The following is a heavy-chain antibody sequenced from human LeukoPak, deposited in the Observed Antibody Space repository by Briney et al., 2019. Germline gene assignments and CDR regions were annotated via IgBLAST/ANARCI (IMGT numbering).Heavy chain of an antibody. CDR3: AKAGAAAGNFDY. CDR2: IRYDGSNK. J-gene: IGHJ4*02. D-gene: IGHD6-13*01. V-gene: IGHV3-30*02. CDR1: GFTLSSHG. Sequence: PGGSLRLSCSAYGFTLSSHGMHWGRQAPGKGLGWVAFIRYDGSNKYYADSVKGRFTISRDNSKNTLYLQMNSLRAEDTVVYYCAKAGAAAGNFDYWGQGTLVTVSS.